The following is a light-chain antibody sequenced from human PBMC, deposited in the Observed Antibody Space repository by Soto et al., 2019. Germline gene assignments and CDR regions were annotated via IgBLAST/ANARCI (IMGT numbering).Light chain of an antibody. Sequence: EIVLTQSPGTLYLSPGERATLSCRASQSVSSSYLAWYQQKPGQAPRLLIYGASSRATGIPDRFSGSGSGTDFTLTISRLEPEDFAVYYCQQYGSSYTFGQGTKVDIK. V-gene: IGKV3-20*01. CDR2: GAS. CDR3: QQYGSSYT. CDR1: QSVSSSY. J-gene: IGKJ2*01.